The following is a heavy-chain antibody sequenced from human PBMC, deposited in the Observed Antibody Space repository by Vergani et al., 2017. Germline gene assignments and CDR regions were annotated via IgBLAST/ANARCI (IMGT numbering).Heavy chain of an antibody. CDR1: GYTFTSYA. CDR3: SIALYPITIFGVVTWSGIDY. CDR2: INACNGNT. D-gene: IGHD3-3*01. Sequence: QVQLVQSGAEVKKPGASVKVSCKASGYTFTSYAMHWVRQAPGQRLEWMGWINACNGNTKYSQKLQGRVTITRDTSASTAYMELSSLRSEDTAVYYCSIALYPITIFGVVTWSGIDYWGQGTLVTVSS. V-gene: IGHV1-3*01. J-gene: IGHJ4*02.